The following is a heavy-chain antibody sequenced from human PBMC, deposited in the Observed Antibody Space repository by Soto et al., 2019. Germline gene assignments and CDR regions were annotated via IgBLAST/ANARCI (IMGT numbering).Heavy chain of an antibody. CDR2: MNPNSGNT. CDR1: GYSFTSCD. V-gene: IGHV1-8*01. D-gene: IGHD4-17*01. CDR3: ARSRTTVVDY. Sequence: ASVKVSCKASGYSFTSCDINWVRQATGQGLEWMGWMNPNSGNTGQPQRFQGRVTMTRNTSISTAYMELSNLYSDDTAVYYCARSRTTVVDYWGQGTQVTVSS. J-gene: IGHJ4*02.